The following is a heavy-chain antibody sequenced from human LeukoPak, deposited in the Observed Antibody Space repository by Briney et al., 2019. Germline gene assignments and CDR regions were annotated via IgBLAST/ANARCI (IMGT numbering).Heavy chain of an antibody. Sequence: GGSLRLSCAASGFTFSSYAMSWVRQAPGKGLEWVSGISGGGGSTYYADSVKGRFTISRDNSKNTLYLQMNSLRAEDTAVYYCAKVWRYYDSAGYWGQGTLVTVSS. CDR2: ISGGGGST. D-gene: IGHD3-22*01. J-gene: IGHJ4*02. CDR1: GFTFSSYA. V-gene: IGHV3-23*01. CDR3: AKVWRYYDSAGY.